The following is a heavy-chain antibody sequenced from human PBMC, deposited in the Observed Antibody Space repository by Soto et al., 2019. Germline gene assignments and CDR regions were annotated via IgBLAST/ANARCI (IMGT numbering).Heavy chain of an antibody. Sequence: QVQLVQSGAEVKKPGASVKVTCKASGYTFTSYDINWVRQATGQGLEWMGWMNPNSGNTGYAQKFQGRVTMTRNTSISTAYTELSSLRSEDTAVYYCASSGSGTGWFDPWGQGTLVTVSS. CDR3: ASSGSGTGWFDP. V-gene: IGHV1-8*01. D-gene: IGHD3-10*01. CDR2: MNPNSGNT. CDR1: GYTFTSYD. J-gene: IGHJ5*02.